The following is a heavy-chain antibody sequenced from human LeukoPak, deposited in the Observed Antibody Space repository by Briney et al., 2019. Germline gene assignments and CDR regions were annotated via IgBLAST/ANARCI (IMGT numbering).Heavy chain of an antibody. D-gene: IGHD4-17*01. V-gene: IGHV4-59*11. CDR1: CGSISSHY. CDR3: ARYHYDYGDYYFDY. CDR2: IYYTGSA. Sequence: SETLSLTCTVSCGSISSHYWSWIRQSPGKGLEWIAYIYYTGSADYNPSLESRVTISLDTSKNQFSLNLSSVTAADTAVYYCARYHYDYGDYYFDYWGQGALVTVSS. J-gene: IGHJ4*02.